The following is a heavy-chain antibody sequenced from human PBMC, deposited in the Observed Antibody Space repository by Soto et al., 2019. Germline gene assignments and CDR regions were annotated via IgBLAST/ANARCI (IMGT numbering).Heavy chain of an antibody. CDR3: ARGHIVVVPAAKVFDY. CDR2: INHSGST. Sequence: QVQLQQWGAGLLKPSETLSLTCAVYGGSFSGYYWSWIRQPPGKGLEWIGEINHSGSTNYNPSLKSRVTISVDTSKIQFSLKLSSVTAADTAVYYCARGHIVVVPAAKVFDYWGQGTLVTVSS. V-gene: IGHV4-34*01. D-gene: IGHD2-2*01. CDR1: GGSFSGYY. J-gene: IGHJ4*02.